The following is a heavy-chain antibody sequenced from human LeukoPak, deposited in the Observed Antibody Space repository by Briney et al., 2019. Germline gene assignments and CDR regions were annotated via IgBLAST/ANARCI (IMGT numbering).Heavy chain of an antibody. CDR3: AEGARSSSGYTTD. CDR1: GFTFDDYA. J-gene: IGHJ4*02. V-gene: IGHV3-9*01. CDR2: INWNSVSA. D-gene: IGHD3-22*01. Sequence: GRSLRLSCVASGFTFDDYAMHWVRQAPGKGLEWVAGINWNSVSAVYADSLKGRLTISRDNAKNSLFLQMNSLKTEDTAFYYCAEGARSSSGYTTDWGQGILVTVSS.